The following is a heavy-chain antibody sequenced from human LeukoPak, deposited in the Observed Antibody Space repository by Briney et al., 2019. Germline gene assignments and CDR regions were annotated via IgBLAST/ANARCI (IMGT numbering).Heavy chain of an antibody. CDR1: GFTLNNYG. D-gene: IGHD6-6*01. Sequence: GGSLRLSCAASGFTLNNYGMNWVRQAPGKGLEWVSAISGSGGSAYYADSVKGRFTISRDNSKNTLYLQMNSLRAEDTAVYYCANIAARWENDKHFDYWGQGTLVTVSS. J-gene: IGHJ4*02. V-gene: IGHV3-23*01. CDR3: ANIAARWENDKHFDY. CDR2: ISGSGGSA.